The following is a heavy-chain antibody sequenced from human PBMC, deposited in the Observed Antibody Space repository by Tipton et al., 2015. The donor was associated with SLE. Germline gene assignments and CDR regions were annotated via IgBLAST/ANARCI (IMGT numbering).Heavy chain of an antibody. J-gene: IGHJ6*02. Sequence: QLVQSGAEVKKPGESLKVSCKGSGYRISSYWIGWVRQMPGKGLEWMGIIYPADSDTRYSPSFQGQVTMSGDESINTAYLQWSSLKASDTAMYYCASPLLRPHYYGMDVWGQGTTVTVSS. V-gene: IGHV5-51*03. CDR1: GYRISSYW. CDR2: IYPADSDT. CDR3: ASPLLRPHYYGMDV. D-gene: IGHD3-3*01.